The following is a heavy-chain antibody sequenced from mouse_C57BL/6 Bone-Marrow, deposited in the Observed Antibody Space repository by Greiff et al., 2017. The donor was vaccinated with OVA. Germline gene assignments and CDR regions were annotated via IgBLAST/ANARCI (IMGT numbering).Heavy chain of an antibody. CDR2: IDPSDSYT. V-gene: IGHV1-50*01. CDR1: GYTFTSCW. Sequence: QVQLQQPGAELVKPGASVKLSCKASGYTFTSCWMQWVKQRPGQGLEWIGEIDPSDSYTNYNQKFKGKATLTVDTSSSTAYMQLSSLTSEDSAVYYCARAHYDSWFAYWGQGTLVTVSA. J-gene: IGHJ3*01. CDR3: ARAHYDSWFAY. D-gene: IGHD2-4*01.